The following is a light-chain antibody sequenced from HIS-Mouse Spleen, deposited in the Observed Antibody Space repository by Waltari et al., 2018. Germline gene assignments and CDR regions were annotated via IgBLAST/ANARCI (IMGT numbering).Light chain of an antibody. CDR2: EGS. V-gene: IGLV2-23*01. Sequence: QSALTQPASVSGSPGQSITISCTGPSSDVGSYNLVSWYQQHPGKAPKLMMYEGSKRPSGVSNRFSGSKSGNTASLTISGLQAEDEADYYCCSYAGSSTLVFGGGTKLTVL. CDR1: SSDVGSYNL. J-gene: IGLJ2*01. CDR3: CSYAGSSTLV.